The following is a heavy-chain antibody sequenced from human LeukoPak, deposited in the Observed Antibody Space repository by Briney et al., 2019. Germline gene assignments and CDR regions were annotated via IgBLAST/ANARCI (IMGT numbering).Heavy chain of an antibody. D-gene: IGHD3-10*01. Sequence: GGSLRLSCAASGFTFSSYWMHWVRQAPGKGLVWVSRINSDGSSTSDGSSTTYADSVKGRFTISRDNAKNTLYLQMNSLRAEDTAVYYCARDRPGAFDIWGQGTMVTVSS. CDR3: ARDRPGAFDI. J-gene: IGHJ3*02. V-gene: IGHV3-74*01. CDR1: GFTFSSYW. CDR2: INSDGSSTSDGSST.